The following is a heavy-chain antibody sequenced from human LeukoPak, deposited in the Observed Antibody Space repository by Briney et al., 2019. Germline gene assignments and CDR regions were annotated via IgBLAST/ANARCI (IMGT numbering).Heavy chain of an antibody. CDR1: GGSISSSSYY. Sequence: SETLSLTCTVSGGSISSSSYYWGWIRQPPGKGLEWIGSIYYSGSTYYNPSLKSRVTISVDKSKNQFSLKLSSVTAEDTALYYCVRGSGYYYRQLHFDYWGQGTLVTVSS. J-gene: IGHJ4*02. D-gene: IGHD3-22*01. CDR2: IYYSGST. CDR3: VRGSGYYYRQLHFDY. V-gene: IGHV4-39*07.